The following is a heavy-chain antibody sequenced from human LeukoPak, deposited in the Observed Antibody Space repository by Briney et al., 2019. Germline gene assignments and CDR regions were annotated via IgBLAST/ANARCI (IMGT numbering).Heavy chain of an antibody. CDR1: GFTFSDYY. CDR3: AKARITIFGVVITSQTYYYYGMDV. D-gene: IGHD3-3*01. Sequence: GGSLRLACAASGFTFSDYYMSWDRHAPGKGLEWVSYISSSGSTIYYADSMKGRFTISRDNAKNSLYLQMNSLRAEDTAVYYCAKARITIFGVVITSQTYYYYGMDVWGQGTTVTVSS. V-gene: IGHV3-11*01. CDR2: ISSSGSTI. J-gene: IGHJ6*02.